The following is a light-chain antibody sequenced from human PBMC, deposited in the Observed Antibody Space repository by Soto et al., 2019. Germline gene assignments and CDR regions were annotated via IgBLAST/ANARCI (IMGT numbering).Light chain of an antibody. J-gene: IGKJ4*01. CDR3: QQYYSTRLT. CDR2: WAS. V-gene: IGKV4-1*01. Sequence: DIVMTQSPDSLAVSLGERATINCKSSQSVLYSSNNKNYLAWYQQKPGQPPKLLIYWASTRESGVPDRFSGSGSETDFTLTISSLQAEDVAVYYCQQYYSTRLTFGGGTKVEIK. CDR1: QSVLYSSNNKNY.